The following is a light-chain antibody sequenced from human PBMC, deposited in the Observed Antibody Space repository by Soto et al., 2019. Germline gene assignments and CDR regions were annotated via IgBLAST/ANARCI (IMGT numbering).Light chain of an antibody. CDR2: EVT. J-gene: IGLJ1*01. Sequence: QSALTQPASVSGSPGQSITISCTGTSSDVGGYNYVSWYQQHPGNAPKLVIYEVTKRPSGVSNRFSGSKSGNTASLTISGLQAEDETDYDCSSYTSSSPYVFGTGTKLTVL. V-gene: IGLV2-14*01. CDR3: SSYTSSSPYV. CDR1: SSDVGGYNY.